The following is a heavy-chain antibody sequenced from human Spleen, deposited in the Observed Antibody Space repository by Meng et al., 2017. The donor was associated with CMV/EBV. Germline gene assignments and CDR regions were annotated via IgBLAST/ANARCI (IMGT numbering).Heavy chain of an antibody. V-gene: IGHV4-59*12. J-gene: IGHJ6*02. CDR1: RGSISSYY. CDR2: IYYSGST. CDR3: ARDPRVNGMDV. D-gene: IGHD3-10*01. Sequence: SETLSLTCTVSRGSISSYYWTWVRQPPGERLEWIGYIYYSGSTYYNPSLKSRVTISLDTSKNQFSLKLSSVTAADTAVYYCARDPRVNGMDVWGQGTTVTVSS.